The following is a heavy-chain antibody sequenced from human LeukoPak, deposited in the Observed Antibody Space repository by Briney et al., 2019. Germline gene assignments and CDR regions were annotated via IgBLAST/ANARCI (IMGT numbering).Heavy chain of an antibody. J-gene: IGHJ3*02. CDR3: ARAYHYYDSSGYLEAFDI. CDR2: IYHSGST. Sequence: NSSETLSLTCTVSGGSISSGGYSWSWVRQPPGKGLEWIGYIYHSGSTYYNPSLKSRVTISVDRSKNQFSLKLSSVTAADTAVYYCARAYHYYDSSGYLEAFDIWGQGTMVTVSS. D-gene: IGHD3-22*01. V-gene: IGHV4-30-2*01. CDR1: GGSISSGGYS.